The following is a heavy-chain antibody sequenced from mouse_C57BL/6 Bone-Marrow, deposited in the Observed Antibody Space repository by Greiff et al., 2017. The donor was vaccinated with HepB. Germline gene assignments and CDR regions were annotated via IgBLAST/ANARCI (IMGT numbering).Heavy chain of an antibody. CDR3: ARRVLYYSIFDY. Sequence: EVKLQESGGDLVKPGGSLKLSCAASGFTFSSYGMSWVRQTPDKRLEWVATISSGGSYTYYPDSVKGRFTISRDNAKNTLYLQMSSLKSEDTAMYYCARRVLYYSIFDYWGQGTTLTVSS. CDR1: GFTFSSYG. J-gene: IGHJ2*01. V-gene: IGHV5-6*02. CDR2: ISSGGSYT. D-gene: IGHD2-5*01.